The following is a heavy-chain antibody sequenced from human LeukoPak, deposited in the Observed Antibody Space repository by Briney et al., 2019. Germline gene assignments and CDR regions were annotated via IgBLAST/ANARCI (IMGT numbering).Heavy chain of an antibody. CDR3: ARDRALGSGKYYFDY. D-gene: IGHD3-16*01. CDR1: GGSFSGYY. J-gene: IGHJ4*02. CDR2: TNHSGST. V-gene: IGHV4-34*01. Sequence: PSETLSLPCAVYGGSFSGYYWSWIRQPPGKGLEWIGETNHSGSTNYNPSLKSRVTISVDTSKNQSSLKLSSVTAADTAVYYCARDRALGSGKYYFDYWGQGTLVTVSA.